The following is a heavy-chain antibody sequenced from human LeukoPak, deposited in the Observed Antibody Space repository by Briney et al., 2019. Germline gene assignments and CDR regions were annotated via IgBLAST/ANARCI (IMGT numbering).Heavy chain of an antibody. D-gene: IGHD5-18*01. CDR2: IRYDGGNK. J-gene: IGHJ5*02. V-gene: IGHV3-30*02. CDR3: TRTGLGYRLGNGLDA. CDR1: GFTFSSYG. Sequence: PGGSLRLSCAASGFTFSSYGMHWVRQAPGKWLEWVAFIRYDGGNKYYADSVKGRFTISRDTSKNTVYLQMNTLRAEDSALYYCTRTGLGYRLGNGLDAWGQGTQVTVSS.